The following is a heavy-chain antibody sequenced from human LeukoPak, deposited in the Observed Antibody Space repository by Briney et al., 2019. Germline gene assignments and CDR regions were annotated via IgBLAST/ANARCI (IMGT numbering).Heavy chain of an antibody. CDR2: IYYSGTT. V-gene: IGHV4-39*07. Sequence: SETLSLTCTVSGGSISSSSYYWGWIRQPPGKGLEWLGSIYYSGTTYYNPSLKSRVTISVDTSKNQFSLKPSSVTAADTAVYYCARVEKGDYPWGQGTLVTVSS. CDR1: GGSISSSSYY. J-gene: IGHJ5*02. CDR3: ARVEKGDYP. D-gene: IGHD2-21*02.